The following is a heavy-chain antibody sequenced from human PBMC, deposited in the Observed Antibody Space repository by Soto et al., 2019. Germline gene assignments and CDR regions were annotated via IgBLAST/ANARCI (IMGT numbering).Heavy chain of an antibody. CDR3: GSYEYYFDY. J-gene: IGHJ4*02. V-gene: IGHV4-31*03. CDR2: IYYSGST. D-gene: IGHD3-3*01. Sequence: ASETLSLTCPVPGDSISRGGYYWSWIRQHPGKGLEWIGYIYYSGSTYYNPSLKRRVTISVDTSKNQYSLKLSSVTAADTAVYYCGSYEYYFDYWGQGTLVTVSS. CDR1: GDSISRGGYY.